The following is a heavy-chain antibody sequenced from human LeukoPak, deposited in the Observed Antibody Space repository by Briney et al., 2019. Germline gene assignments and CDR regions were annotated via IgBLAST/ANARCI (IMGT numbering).Heavy chain of an antibody. CDR1: GFTISSYW. J-gene: IGHJ4*02. D-gene: IGHD2-2*01. CDR2: IKQDGSEK. CDR3: AKQVVPAAMGYFDY. Sequence: GGSLRLSCAASGFTISSYWMNWVRQAPGKGLEWVANIKQDGSEKKYVDSVKGRFTISRDNAKNTLYLQMNSLRAEDTAVYYCAKQVVPAAMGYFDYRGQGTLVTVSS. V-gene: IGHV3-7*01.